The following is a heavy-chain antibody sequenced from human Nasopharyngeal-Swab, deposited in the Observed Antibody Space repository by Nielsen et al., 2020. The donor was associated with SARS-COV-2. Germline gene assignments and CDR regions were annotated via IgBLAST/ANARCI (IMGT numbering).Heavy chain of an antibody. CDR2: ISWNSGSI. D-gene: IGHD1-26*01. Sequence: GGSLRLSCAASGFTFDDSAMHWVRQAPGKGLEWVSGISWNSGSIGYADSVKGRFTISRDNAKNSLYLQMNSLRAEDTAVYYCARDGGSYNDYWGQGTLVTVSS. CDR1: GFTFDDSA. J-gene: IGHJ4*02. V-gene: IGHV3-9*01. CDR3: ARDGGSYNDY.